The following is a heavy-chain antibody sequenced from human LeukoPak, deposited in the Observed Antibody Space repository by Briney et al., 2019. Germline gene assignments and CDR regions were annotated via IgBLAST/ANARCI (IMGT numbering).Heavy chain of an antibody. J-gene: IGHJ4*02. CDR1: GFTFSSYW. D-gene: IGHD3-22*01. CDR3: ARVELSNYYYDSSGSEFDY. Sequence: PGGSLRLSCAASGFTFSSYWMIWVRQAPGKGLEWVANIKQDGSEKYYVDSVKGRFTISRDNAKNSLYLQMNSLRAEDTAVYYCARVELSNYYYDSSGSEFDYWGQGTLVTVSS. V-gene: IGHV3-7*01. CDR2: IKQDGSEK.